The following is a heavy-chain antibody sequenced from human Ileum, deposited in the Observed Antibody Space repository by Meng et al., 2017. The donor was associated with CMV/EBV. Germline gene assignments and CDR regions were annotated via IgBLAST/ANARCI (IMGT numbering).Heavy chain of an antibody. CDR2: IYYTGSA. J-gene: IGHJ4*02. V-gene: IGHV4-39*06. CDR1: GGSISNSNPYH. Sequence: SGGSISNSNPYHWAWVRQSPGRALEWIGDIYYTGSAQYSPSLRSRLTVSVDTSKNEFHLKLTSVTAADTAVYYCARWHSSGWYYFDYWGQGILVTVSS. D-gene: IGHD6-19*01. CDR3: ARWHSSGWYYFDY.